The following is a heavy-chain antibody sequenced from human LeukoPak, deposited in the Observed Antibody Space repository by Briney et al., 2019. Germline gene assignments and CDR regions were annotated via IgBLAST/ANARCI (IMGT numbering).Heavy chain of an antibody. CDR3: TTEGIVGAHGD. Sequence: RAGGSLRLSCAASGFTFSNAWMSWVRQAPGKGLEWVGRIKSKTDGGTTDYAEPVKGRFTISRDDSKNTLYLQMNSLKTEDTAVYYCTTEGIVGAHGDWGQGTLVTVSS. J-gene: IGHJ4*02. CDR1: GFTFSNAW. V-gene: IGHV3-15*01. D-gene: IGHD1-26*01. CDR2: IKSKTDGGTT.